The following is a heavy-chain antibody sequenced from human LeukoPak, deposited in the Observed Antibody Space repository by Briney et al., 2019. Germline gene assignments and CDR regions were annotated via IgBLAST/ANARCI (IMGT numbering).Heavy chain of an antibody. CDR2: TYYRSKWYN. D-gene: IGHD3-10*01. J-gene: IGHJ6*02. CDR3: ARDSMVRGVIITGGAYYYYGMDV. Sequence: SQTLSLTCAISGDSVSSNSAAWNWIRQSPSRGLEWLGRTYYRSKWYNDYAVSVKSRITINPDTSKNQFSLQLNSVTPEDTAVYYCARDSMVRGVIITGGAYYYYGMDVWGQGTTVTVSS. CDR1: GDSVSSNSAA. V-gene: IGHV6-1*01.